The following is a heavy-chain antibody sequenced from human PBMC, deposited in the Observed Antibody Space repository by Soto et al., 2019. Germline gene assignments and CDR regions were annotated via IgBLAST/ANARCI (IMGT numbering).Heavy chain of an antibody. CDR3: ARRDTSGFLRYFDN. Sequence: QMQLVQSGAEVKKPGSSVKVSCKASGGTLSSFINYPINWVRQAPGQGLEWMGGIVPNVGTVNYGQKFQGRDTITADKSTGTAYMELSSLRSEDTALYYCARRDTSGFLRYFDNWGQGTLVTVSS. J-gene: IGHJ4*02. CDR1: GGTLSSFINYP. V-gene: IGHV1-69*06. CDR2: IVPNVGTV. D-gene: IGHD3-3*01.